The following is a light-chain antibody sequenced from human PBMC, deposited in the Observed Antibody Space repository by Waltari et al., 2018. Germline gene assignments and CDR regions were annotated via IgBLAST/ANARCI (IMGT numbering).Light chain of an antibody. CDR3: SSYTTSGTWV. CDR1: SSDVGGYNY. J-gene: IGLJ3*02. V-gene: IGLV2-14*03. CDR2: DVN. Sequence: QSALTQPASVSGSPGQSITISCTGTSSDVGGYNYVSWCQQHPGKAPKLMIYDVNIRPSGISNRFSGSKSGNTASLTISGLQAEDEADYYCSSYTTSGTWVFGGGTK.